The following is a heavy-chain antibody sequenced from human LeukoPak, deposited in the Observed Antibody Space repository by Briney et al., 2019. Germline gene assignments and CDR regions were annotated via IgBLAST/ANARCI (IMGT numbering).Heavy chain of an antibody. Sequence: GESLKISCKGSGYSFATSWIGWVRPMPGKGLEWMGIIYPGDSDTRYSPSFQGQVTISVDKSISTAYLQWSNLKASDTAMYYCARPNDYGYYFDYWGQGTLVTVSS. CDR3: ARPNDYGYYFDY. V-gene: IGHV5-51*01. CDR1: GYSFATSW. J-gene: IGHJ4*02. D-gene: IGHD4-17*01. CDR2: IYPGDSDT.